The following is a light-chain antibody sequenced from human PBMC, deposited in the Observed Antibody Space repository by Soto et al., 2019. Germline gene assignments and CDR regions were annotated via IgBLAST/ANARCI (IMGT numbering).Light chain of an antibody. Sequence: EIVMTQSPPTLSVSPGERATLSCRASQSISSNLVWYQQKPGQAPRLLIYGASTRATGIPARFSGSGSGTEFTLTISSLQSEDFAVYYCQQYNNWPPYTFGQGTKLEMK. V-gene: IGKV3-15*01. CDR1: QSISSN. J-gene: IGKJ2*01. CDR2: GAS. CDR3: QQYNNWPPYT.